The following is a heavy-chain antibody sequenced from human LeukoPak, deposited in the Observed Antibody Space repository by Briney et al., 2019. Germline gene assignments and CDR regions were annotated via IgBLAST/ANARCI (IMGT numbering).Heavy chain of an antibody. CDR2: ISSSRSSI. D-gene: IGHD3-22*01. CDR3: ARDLHYYDSSGYYGARHYYYYMDV. J-gene: IGHJ6*03. V-gene: IGHV3-21*01. CDR1: GFTFSSYT. Sequence: PGGSLRLSCAASGFTFSSYTMNWVRQAPGKGLEWVSSISSSRSSIYYADSMKGRFTISRDNAKNSLYLQMNSLRAEDTAVYYCARDLHYYDSSGYYGARHYYYYMDVWGKGTTVTVSS.